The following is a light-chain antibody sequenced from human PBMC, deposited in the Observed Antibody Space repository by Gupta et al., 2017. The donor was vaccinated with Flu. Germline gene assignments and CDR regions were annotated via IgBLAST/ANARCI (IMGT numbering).Light chain of an antibody. CDR1: SSDVGRYNY. V-gene: IGLV2-11*01. CDR3: CSFAGSYTYV. J-gene: IGLJ1*01. CDR2: DVS. Sequence: QSALTQPRSVSGSPGQSVTISCTGTSSDVGRYNYVSWYQQHPGKAPRLMIYDVSQRPLGVPDRFSGSTTGNTASLTISGLQAEDEADYYCCSFAGSYTYVLGTGTKVTVL.